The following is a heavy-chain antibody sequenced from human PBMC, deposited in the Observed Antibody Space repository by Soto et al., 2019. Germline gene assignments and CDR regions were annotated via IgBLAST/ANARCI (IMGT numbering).Heavy chain of an antibody. J-gene: IGHJ6*04. V-gene: IGHV1-2*04. CDR2: INPNSGGT. Sequence: GASVKVSCKASGYTFTGYYMHWVRQAPGQGLEWMGWINPNSGGTNYAQKFQGWVTMTRDTSISTAYMELSRLRSDDTAVYYCARDYKGSGIYNDYYYGMDVGGKGTTVTVPS. D-gene: IGHD3-10*01. CDR3: ARDYKGSGIYNDYYYGMDV. CDR1: GYTFTGYY.